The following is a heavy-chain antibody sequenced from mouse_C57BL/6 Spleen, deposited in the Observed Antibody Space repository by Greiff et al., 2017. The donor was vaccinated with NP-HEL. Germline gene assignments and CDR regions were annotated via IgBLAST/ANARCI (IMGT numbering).Heavy chain of an antibody. CDR2: IYPGDGDT. CDR3: ARGYSGTGYVDV. J-gene: IGHJ1*03. D-gene: IGHD2-3*01. V-gene: IGHV1-82*01. Sequence: VQLQQSGPELVKPGASVKISCKASGYAFSSSWMNWVKQRPGKGLEWIGRIYPGDGDTNYNGKFKGKATLTADKSSSTAYMQLSSLTSEDSAVYFCARGYSGTGYVDVWGTGTTVTVAS. CDR1: GYAFSSSW.